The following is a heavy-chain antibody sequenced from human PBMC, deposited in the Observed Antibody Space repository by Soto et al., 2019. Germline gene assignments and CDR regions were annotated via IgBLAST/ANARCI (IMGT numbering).Heavy chain of an antibody. CDR3: ARGTVPRRDYYYYYGMDV. CDR1: GGTFSSYA. CDR2: IIPIFGTA. J-gene: IGHJ6*02. V-gene: IGHV1-69*13. D-gene: IGHD2-2*01. Sequence: SVKVSCKASGGTFSSYAISWVRQAPGQGLEWMGGIIPIFGTANYAQKFQGRVTITADESTSTAYMELSSLRSEDTAVYYCARGTVPRRDYYYYYGMDVWGQGTTVTVSS.